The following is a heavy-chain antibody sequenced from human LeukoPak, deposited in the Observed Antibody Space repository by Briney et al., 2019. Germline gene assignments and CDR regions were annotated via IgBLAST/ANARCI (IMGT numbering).Heavy chain of an antibody. CDR2: MNPNSGNT. J-gene: IGHJ4*01. Sequence: ASVKVSCKASGYTFTSYDINWVRQATGQGLEWMGWMNPNSGNTGYAQKFQGRVTMTRNTSISTAYMELSSLRSEDTAVYYCARGRGYSGYDYFDYWGQEPWSPSPQ. D-gene: IGHD5-12*01. V-gene: IGHV1-8*01. CDR3: ARGRGYSGYDYFDY. CDR1: GYTFTSYD.